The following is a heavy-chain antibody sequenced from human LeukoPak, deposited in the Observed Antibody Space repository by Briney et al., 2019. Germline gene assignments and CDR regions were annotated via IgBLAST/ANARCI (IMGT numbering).Heavy chain of an antibody. CDR2: IYSGGST. Sequence: GGSLRLSCAASGFTVSSNYMSWVRQAPGKGLEWVSVIYSGGSTYYADSVKGRFTISRDNSKNTLYLQMNSLRAEGTAVYYCASPASHLISSGYYYVSWGQGTLVTVSS. D-gene: IGHD3-22*01. CDR1: GFTVSSNY. J-gene: IGHJ5*02. CDR3: ASPASHLISSGYYYVS. V-gene: IGHV3-66*02.